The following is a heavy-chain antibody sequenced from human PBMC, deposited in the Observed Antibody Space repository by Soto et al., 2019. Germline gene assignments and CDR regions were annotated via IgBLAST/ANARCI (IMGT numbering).Heavy chain of an antibody. CDR3: ASTYGDYGGYDY. CDR2: IYHSGST. J-gene: IGHJ4*02. CDR1: GGSISSGGYS. V-gene: IGHV4-30-2*01. Sequence: QLQLQESGSGLVKPSQTLSLTCAVSGGSISSGGYSWSWIRQPPGKGLEWIGYIYHSGSTYYNPSLKSRVTISVDRCKNQFSLKLSSVTAADTAVYYCASTYGDYGGYDYWGQGTLVTVSS. D-gene: IGHD4-17*01.